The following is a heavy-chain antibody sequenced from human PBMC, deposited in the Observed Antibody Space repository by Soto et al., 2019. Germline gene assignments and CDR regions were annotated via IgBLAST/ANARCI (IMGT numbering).Heavy chain of an antibody. D-gene: IGHD4-17*01. CDR1: GGSISSGGYS. Sequence: SETLSLTCAVSGGSISSGGYSWSWIRQPPGKGLEWIGYIYHSGSTYYNPSLKSRVTISVDRSKNQFSLKLSSVTAADTAVYYCARGGSGYGDDFDNWFAPWGQGTLVTVSS. V-gene: IGHV4-30-2*01. CDR2: IYHSGST. CDR3: ARGGSGYGDDFDNWFAP. J-gene: IGHJ5*02.